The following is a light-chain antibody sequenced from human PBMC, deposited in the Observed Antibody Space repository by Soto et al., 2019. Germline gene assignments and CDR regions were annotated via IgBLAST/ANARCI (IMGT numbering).Light chain of an antibody. V-gene: IGKV3D-15*01. J-gene: IGKJ3*01. CDR3: QKYNNLPRGFT. CDR1: QSVSSN. CDR2: GAS. Sequence: EIVMTQSPATLSVSPGERATLSCRASQSVSSNLAWYQQKPGQAPRLLIYGASTRATGIAARFSGSGSGTEFTLTISSLQSEDFAVYYCQKYNNLPRGFTFGPGTKVAIK.